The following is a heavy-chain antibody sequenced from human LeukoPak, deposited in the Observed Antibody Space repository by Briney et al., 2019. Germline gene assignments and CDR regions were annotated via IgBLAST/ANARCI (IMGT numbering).Heavy chain of an antibody. CDR3: ARGYCSGGSCYYHYGMDV. D-gene: IGHD2-15*01. Sequence: PGGSLRLSCAASGFTFSSYGMHWVRQAPGKGLEWVAVIWYDGSNKYYADSVKGRFTISRENAKNSLYLQMNSLRAGDTAVYYCARGYCSGGSCYYHYGMDVWGQGTTVTVSS. CDR1: GFTFSSYG. J-gene: IGHJ6*02. V-gene: IGHV3-33*01. CDR2: IWYDGSNK.